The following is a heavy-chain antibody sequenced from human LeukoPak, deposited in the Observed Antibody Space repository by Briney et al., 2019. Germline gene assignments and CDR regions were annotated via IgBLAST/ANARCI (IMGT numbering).Heavy chain of an antibody. J-gene: IGHJ6*03. V-gene: IGHV4-39*01. CDR3: ARQISDYYYYYMDV. D-gene: IGHD2/OR15-2a*01. CDR1: GGSISTSAFY. Sequence: PSETLSLTCTVSGGSISTSAFYWGWIRQPPGKGLEWIGSIYDSGNEFYNTSLKSRVTISADTSKNQFSLKLNSVTAADTAMYYCARQISDYYYYYMDVWGEGITVTVSS. CDR2: IYDSGNE.